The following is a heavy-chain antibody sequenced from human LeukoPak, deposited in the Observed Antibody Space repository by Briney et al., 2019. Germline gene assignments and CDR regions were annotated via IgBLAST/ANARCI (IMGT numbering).Heavy chain of an antibody. CDR2: ISWDGNSI. J-gene: IGHJ4*02. CDR1: GFTFDDYM. V-gene: IGHV3-43*01. Sequence: GGSLRLSCAASGFTFDDYMRHGVLQAPGKGLEWVALISWDGNSIYYADSVKGRFTISRDNGKNSLYLQMLNLRTEDTAFYYCAKDVATVGIVDFWGQGTLVTVSS. D-gene: IGHD2-21*01. CDR3: AKDVATVGIVDF.